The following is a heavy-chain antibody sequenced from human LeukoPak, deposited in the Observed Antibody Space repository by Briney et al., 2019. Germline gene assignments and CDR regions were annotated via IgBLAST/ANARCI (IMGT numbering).Heavy chain of an antibody. Sequence: ASVKVSCKASGFTFSRSAVQWVRQARGQRLEWLGWIIVGSGNTHYLQKLQERVTITRDMSTNTAYMELSSLRSEDTAVYYCAADSTPMVRGTIIAFGYWGQGTQVTVSS. V-gene: IGHV1-58*01. CDR2: IIVGSGNT. CDR1: GFTFSRSA. CDR3: AADSTPMVRGTIIAFGY. D-gene: IGHD3-10*01. J-gene: IGHJ4*02.